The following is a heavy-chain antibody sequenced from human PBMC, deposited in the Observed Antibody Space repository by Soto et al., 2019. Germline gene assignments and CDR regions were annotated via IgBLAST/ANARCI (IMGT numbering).Heavy chain of an antibody. D-gene: IGHD2-15*01. V-gene: IGHV2-5*02. J-gene: IGHJ4*02. Sequence: QITLKESGPTLVKPTQTLTLTCTFSGFSLSTSGVGVGWIRQPPGKALEWLALIYWDDDKRYSPSLKSRLTITKDTSKNQVVLTTPNMDPVDTATYYCAHRPSYCSGGSCYSGFVYWGQGTLVTVSS. CDR2: IYWDDDK. CDR1: GFSLSTSGVG. CDR3: AHRPSYCSGGSCYSGFVY.